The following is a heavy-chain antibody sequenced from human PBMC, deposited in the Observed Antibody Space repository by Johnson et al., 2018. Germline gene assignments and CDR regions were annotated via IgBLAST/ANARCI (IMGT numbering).Heavy chain of an antibody. CDR1: GFTFSSYA. Sequence: VQLVQSGGGLAQPGGSLRLSCAASGFTFSSYAMSWVRQAPGQGLEWVSDITNGGSTYYADSVQGRFTISRDKSKNTVHLQMNRLKAEDTAQYYCTKKQGLGVAEWYFQYWGQGTLVTVSS. D-gene: IGHD6-19*01. J-gene: IGHJ1*01. CDR3: TKKQGLGVAEWYFQY. V-gene: IGHV3-23*04. CDR2: ITNGGST.